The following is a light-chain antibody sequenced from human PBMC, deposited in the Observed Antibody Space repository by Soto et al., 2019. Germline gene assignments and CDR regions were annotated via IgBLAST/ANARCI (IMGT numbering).Light chain of an antibody. V-gene: IGKV3-11*01. J-gene: IGKJ1*01. CDR2: DAS. CDR1: QSVSNNY. Sequence: EIVLTQSPGTLSLSPGERATLSCRASQSVSNNYLAWYQQKPGQAPRLLIYDASNRATGIPARFSGSGSGTDFTLTISSLEPEDFAVYYCHQRQSWPRTFGQGTKVDIK. CDR3: HQRQSWPRT.